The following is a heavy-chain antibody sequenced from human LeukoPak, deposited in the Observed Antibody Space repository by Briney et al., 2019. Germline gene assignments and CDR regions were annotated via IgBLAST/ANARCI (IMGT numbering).Heavy chain of an antibody. CDR2: IYTCGST. CDR1: GGPISSYH. CDR3: AREGAVKYGAGDYLPVDC. Sequence: SETLSLTCRVSGGPISSYHWSWIPQPTGKGLEWIGRIYTCGSTNYKPSLLSRVNLSVDTSKNQFTLKLTSVTAADSVVYYCAREGAVKYGAGDYLPVDCWGQGTLVTVSS. V-gene: IGHV4-4*07. D-gene: IGHD3-10*01. J-gene: IGHJ4*02.